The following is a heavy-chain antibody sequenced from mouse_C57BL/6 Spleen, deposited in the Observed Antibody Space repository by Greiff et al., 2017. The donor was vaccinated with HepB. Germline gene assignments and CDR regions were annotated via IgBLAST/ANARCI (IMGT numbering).Heavy chain of an antibody. J-gene: IGHJ2*01. Sequence: QVQLQQSGAELVKPGASVKLSCKASGYTFTSYWMHWVKQRPGQGLEWIGMIRPNSGSTNYNEKVKSKSTLTVDKSSSTAYMQLSSLTSEDSAVYYCARSSSGYLFDYWGQGTTLTVSS. V-gene: IGHV1-64*01. CDR1: GYTFTSYW. CDR2: IRPNSGST. D-gene: IGHD3-2*02. CDR3: ARSSSGYLFDY.